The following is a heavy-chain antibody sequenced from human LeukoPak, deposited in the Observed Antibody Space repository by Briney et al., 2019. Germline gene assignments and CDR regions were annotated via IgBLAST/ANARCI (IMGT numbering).Heavy chain of an antibody. D-gene: IGHD2-21*02. CDR1: GFTVSSNY. J-gene: IGHJ4*02. V-gene: IGHV3-66*02. CDR3: AREYCGGDCYPDY. Sequence: GGSLRLSCAASGFTVSSNYMSWVRQAPGKGLEWVSVIYSGGSTYYADSVKGRFTISRDNSKNTLYLQMNSLRAEDTAVYYCAREYCGGDCYPDYRGQGTLVTVSS. CDR2: IYSGGST.